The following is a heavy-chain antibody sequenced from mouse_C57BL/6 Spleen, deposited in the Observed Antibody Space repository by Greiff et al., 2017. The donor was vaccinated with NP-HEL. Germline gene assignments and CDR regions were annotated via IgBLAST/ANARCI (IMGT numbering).Heavy chain of an antibody. CDR2: INYDGSST. J-gene: IGHJ3*01. CDR1: GFTFSDYY. V-gene: IGHV5-16*01. Sequence: EVQLVESEGGLVQPGRSMKLSCTASGFTFSDYYMAWVRQVPEKGLEWVANINYDGSSTYYLDSLKSRFIISRDNAKNILYLQMSSLKSEDTATYYCARDDWDRGFAYWGQGTLVTVSA. CDR3: ARDDWDRGFAY. D-gene: IGHD4-1*01.